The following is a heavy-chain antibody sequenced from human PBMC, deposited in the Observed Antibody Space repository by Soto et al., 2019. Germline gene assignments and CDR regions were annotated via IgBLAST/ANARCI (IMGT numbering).Heavy chain of an antibody. D-gene: IGHD5-18*01. V-gene: IGHV3-23*01. J-gene: IGHJ5*02. CDR2: ISESGDNA. Sequence: QSGGSLRLSCAASGFPFNTYAMSWVRQAPGKGPEWVSAISESGDNAFYADSVQGRFTISRDNSYNNLYLQMNSLRAEDTALYFCAKGGYIYGLDPWGQGTLVTVSS. CDR3: AKGGYIYGLDP. CDR1: GFPFNTYA.